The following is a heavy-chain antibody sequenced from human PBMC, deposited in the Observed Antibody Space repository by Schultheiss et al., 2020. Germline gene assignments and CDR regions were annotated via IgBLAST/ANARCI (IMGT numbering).Heavy chain of an antibody. CDR1: GFTFSSYA. Sequence: GGSLRLSCAASGFTFSSYAMSWVRQAPGKGLEWVSAISGSGGRTYYADSVKGRFTISRDNSKNTLYLQMNSLRAEDTAVYYCAKDPRIAAAGTDNWFDPWGQGTLVTVSS. V-gene: IGHV3-23*01. CDR2: ISGSGGRT. D-gene: IGHD6-13*01. J-gene: IGHJ5*02. CDR3: AKDPRIAAAGTDNWFDP.